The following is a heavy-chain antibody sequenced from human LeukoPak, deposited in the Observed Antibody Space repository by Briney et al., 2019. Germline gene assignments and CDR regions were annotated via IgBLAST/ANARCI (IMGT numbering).Heavy chain of an antibody. CDR1: GASISSSNW. D-gene: IGHD3-22*01. CDR3: ARTVLISSGYYLDY. CDR2: VYQTGST. Sequence: SETLSLTCGVSGASISSSNWWSWVRQPSGQGLEWIGEVYQTGSTNYNPSLTSRVTISVDKSRNQFSLDLTSVTAADTAVYYCARTVLISSGYYLDYWGQGTLVTVSS. J-gene: IGHJ4*02. V-gene: IGHV4-4*02.